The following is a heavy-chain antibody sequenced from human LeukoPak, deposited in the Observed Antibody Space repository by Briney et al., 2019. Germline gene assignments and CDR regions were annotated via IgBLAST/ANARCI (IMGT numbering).Heavy chain of an antibody. J-gene: IGHJ4*02. D-gene: IGHD2/OR15-2a*01. V-gene: IGHV5-10-1*01. CDR2: IDPSDSYT. Sequence: PGESLNICCKGSGYSITKNCISWLSQIPGKGLEWVGTIDPSDSYTNYSPSFQGHVTISADKSISTAYLQWSSLKASDTAMYYCARGLIRSFDYWGQGTLVTVSS. CDR3: ARGLIRSFDY. CDR1: GYSITKNC.